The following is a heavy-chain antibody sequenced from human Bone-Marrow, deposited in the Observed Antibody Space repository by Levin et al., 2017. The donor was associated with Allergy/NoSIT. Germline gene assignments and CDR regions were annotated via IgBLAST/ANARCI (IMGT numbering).Heavy chain of an antibody. CDR1: GHSISDSHW. CDR3: ATRKGSSGSFFDY. V-gene: IGHV4-28*01. CDR2: IYDTGRT. D-gene: IGHD3-10*01. J-gene: IGHJ4*02. Sequence: SSETLSLTCGVSGHSISDSHWWGWIRQPPGKGLEWIGYIYDTGRTYYNPSLESRATMSLDTSKNQFSLKLNSVTAVDTAVYYCATRKGSSGSFFDYWGQGTLVTVSS.